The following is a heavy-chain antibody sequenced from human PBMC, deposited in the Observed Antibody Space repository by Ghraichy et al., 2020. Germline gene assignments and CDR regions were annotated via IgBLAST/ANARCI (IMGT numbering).Heavy chain of an antibody. Sequence: SGPTLVKPTQTLTLTCTLSGVSVSTNGVGVGWIRQPPGKALEWLALIYWDDDERYSPSLTSRLTITKDTSKNQVVFTMTNLDPVDTATYYCAHRGLSYYFDYWGQGTLVTVSS. CDR1: GVSVSTNGVG. CDR2: IYWDDDE. D-gene: IGHD3/OR15-3a*01. J-gene: IGHJ4*02. V-gene: IGHV2-5*02. CDR3: AHRGLSYYFDY.